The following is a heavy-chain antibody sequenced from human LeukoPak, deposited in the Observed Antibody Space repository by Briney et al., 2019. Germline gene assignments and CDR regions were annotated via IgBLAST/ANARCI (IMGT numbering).Heavy chain of an antibody. Sequence: SETLSLTCAVSGGSISSSNWWSWVRQPPGKGLEWIGEIYHSGSTYYNPSLKSRVTISVDTSKNQFSLKLSSVTAADTAVYYCAREGAAAGTSCFDYWGQGTLVTVSS. CDR1: GGSISSSNW. D-gene: IGHD6-13*01. V-gene: IGHV4-4*02. CDR2: IYHSGST. CDR3: AREGAAAGTSCFDY. J-gene: IGHJ4*02.